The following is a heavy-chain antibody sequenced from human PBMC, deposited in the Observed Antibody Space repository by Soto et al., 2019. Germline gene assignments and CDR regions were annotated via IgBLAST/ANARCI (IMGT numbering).Heavy chain of an antibody. V-gene: IGHV3-53*02. J-gene: IGHJ4*02. Sequence: EVQLVETGGGLIQPGGSLTLSCSASGFIVSRNYMSWVRQGPGKGPGWVSIIHAGGNSFFADAVKGRFTISTDTSKNTLNLHMNNLKVEDTAVYYCVRDFTSWGQGTLVTVSS. CDR3: VRDFTS. CDR1: GFIVSRNY. CDR2: IHAGGNS.